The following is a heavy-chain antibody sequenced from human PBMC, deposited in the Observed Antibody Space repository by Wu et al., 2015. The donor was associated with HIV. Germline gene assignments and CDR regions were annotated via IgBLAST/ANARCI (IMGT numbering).Heavy chain of an antibody. CDR3: ARVRVGDSLXGVAAISYWYFDL. CDR1: GYTFLNYG. Sequence: QVQLVQSGGEVKKPGASVKLSCETSGYTFLNYGITWVRQAPGQGLEWLGWIGAYKGKTNIAQKIQGRVTMTKDTANNTAYMELRSLRPDDTAVYYCARVRVGDSLXGVAAISYWYFDLWGRGTLVTVSS. CDR2: IGAYKGKT. J-gene: IGHJ2*01. V-gene: IGHV1-18*01. D-gene: IGHD5-12*01.